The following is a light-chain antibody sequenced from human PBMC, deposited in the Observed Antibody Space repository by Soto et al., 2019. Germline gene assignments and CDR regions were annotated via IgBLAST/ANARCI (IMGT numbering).Light chain of an antibody. J-gene: IGKJ1*01. CDR1: RDVSRW. Sequence: DIQMTQSPSSLSAAVGDRVTITCLAARDVSRWLAWYQHRPGEATKLLIYLASTLQSGVPSRFSGXASGTEFNLTISGLQTEDFATYYCQQAKSFPRSFGQGTKVDIK. V-gene: IGKV1-12*01. CDR3: QQAKSFPRS. CDR2: LAS.